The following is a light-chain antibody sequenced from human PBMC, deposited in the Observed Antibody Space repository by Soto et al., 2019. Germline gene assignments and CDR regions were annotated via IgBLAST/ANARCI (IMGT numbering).Light chain of an antibody. J-gene: IGKJ1*01. CDR3: RQSYSSPPT. V-gene: IGKV1-39*01. CDR2: AAS. CDR1: HSISNH. Sequence: DIQMSQSPSSLSASVEDRVIITCRASHSISNHLNWYQQKPGKAPKLLIFAASSLQSGVPSRFSGSRSGPDFTLTISSLQPEDFATYYCRQSYSSPPTFGQGTKVDIK.